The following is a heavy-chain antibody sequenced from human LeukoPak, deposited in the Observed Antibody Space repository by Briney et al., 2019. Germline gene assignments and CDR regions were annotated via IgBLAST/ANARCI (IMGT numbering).Heavy chain of an antibody. CDR2: MNPNSGNT. CDR3: ARGGIAARRLNFGY. CDR1: GYTFTSYD. D-gene: IGHD6-6*01. J-gene: IGHJ4*02. Sequence: ASVKVSCKASGYTFTSYDINWVRQATGQGLEWMGWMNPNSGNTGYAQKFQGRVTITRNTSISTAYMELSSLRSEDTAVYYCARGGIAARRLNFGYWGQGTLVTVSS. V-gene: IGHV1-8*03.